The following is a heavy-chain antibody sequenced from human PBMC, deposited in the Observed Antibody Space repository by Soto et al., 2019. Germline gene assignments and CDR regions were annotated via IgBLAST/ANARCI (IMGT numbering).Heavy chain of an antibody. V-gene: IGHV3-23*01. Sequence: EVQLLESGGGLVQPGGSLRLSCAASRFTFSTYAMSWVRQAPGKGLEWVSDISGSGGNTYYADSVKGRFTISRDNSKNTLYLQMNSLRAEGTAVYYCENAAMVRGGGWFDPWGQGTLVTVSS. J-gene: IGHJ5*02. CDR2: ISGSGGNT. CDR1: RFTFSTYA. D-gene: IGHD3-10*01. CDR3: ENAAMVRGGGWFDP.